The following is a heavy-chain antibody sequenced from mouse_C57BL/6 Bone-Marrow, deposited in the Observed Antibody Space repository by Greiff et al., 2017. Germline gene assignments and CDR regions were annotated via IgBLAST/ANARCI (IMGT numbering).Heavy chain of an antibody. Sequence: SGPVLVKPGASVKMSCKASGYTFTDYYMNWVKQSHGKSLEWIGVINPYNGGTSYNQKFKGKATLTVDKSSSTAYMELNSLTSEDSAVYYCARGLSYAMDYWGQGTSVTVSS. CDR2: INPYNGGT. D-gene: IGHD1-1*02. CDR3: ARGLSYAMDY. CDR1: GYTFTDYY. J-gene: IGHJ4*01. V-gene: IGHV1-19*01.